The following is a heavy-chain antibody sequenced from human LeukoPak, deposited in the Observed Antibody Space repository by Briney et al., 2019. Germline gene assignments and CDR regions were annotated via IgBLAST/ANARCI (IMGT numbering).Heavy chain of an antibody. CDR1: GFTFSSYA. CDR2: ISGSGGST. Sequence: SGGSLRLSCAASGFTFSSYAMSWARRAPGKGLEWVSAISGSGGSTYYADSVKGRFTISRDNSKNTLYLQMNSLRAEDTAVYYCAKSFGSGRYADYWGQGTLVTVSS. J-gene: IGHJ4*02. CDR3: AKSFGSGRYADY. D-gene: IGHD3-3*01. V-gene: IGHV3-23*01.